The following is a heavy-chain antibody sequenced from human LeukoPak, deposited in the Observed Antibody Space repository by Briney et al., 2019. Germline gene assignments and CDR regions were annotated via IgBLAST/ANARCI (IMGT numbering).Heavy chain of an antibody. Sequence: GSLRLSCAVSGFTFRDAAMTWVRQAPGKGLEWVSLISSSGNNAYYADSVKGRFTISRDNSKNTLSLQMNSLRVEDTAIYYCAKDIQLSTWGLGTMVTVSS. J-gene: IGHJ3*01. CDR3: AKDIQLST. CDR1: GFTFRDAA. D-gene: IGHD5-24*01. V-gene: IGHV3-23*01. CDR2: ISSSGNNA.